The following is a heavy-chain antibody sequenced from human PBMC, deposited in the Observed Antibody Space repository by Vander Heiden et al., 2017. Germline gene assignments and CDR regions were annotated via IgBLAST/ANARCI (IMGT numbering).Heavy chain of an antibody. V-gene: IGHV3-23*01. Sequence: EVQLLASGGGLVQPGGSLRLSCAASGFPFSSYAMSWVRQAPGKGLEWVSAISGSGGSTYYADSVKGRFTISRDNSKNTLYLQMNSLRAEDTAVYYCARGYSSGWYWEVDYWGQGTLVTVSS. D-gene: IGHD6-19*01. CDR1: GFPFSSYA. CDR2: ISGSGGST. J-gene: IGHJ4*02. CDR3: ARGYSSGWYWEVDY.